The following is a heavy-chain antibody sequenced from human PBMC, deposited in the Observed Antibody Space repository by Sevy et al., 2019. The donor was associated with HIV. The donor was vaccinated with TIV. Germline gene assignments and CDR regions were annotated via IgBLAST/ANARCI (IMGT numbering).Heavy chain of an antibody. CDR1: GGSISSYY. Sequence: SETLSLTCTVSGGSISSYYWSWIRQPAGKGLEWIGRVFTTGTTNYNPSLKSRVTMSVDTSKNQFSLKLNLVTAANTAVYFCPRDLVVWLSEGEDAFYIWGQVTMVTVSS. CDR3: PRDLVVWLSEGEDAFYI. V-gene: IGHV4-4*07. J-gene: IGHJ3*02. CDR2: VFTTGTT. D-gene: IGHD2-15*01.